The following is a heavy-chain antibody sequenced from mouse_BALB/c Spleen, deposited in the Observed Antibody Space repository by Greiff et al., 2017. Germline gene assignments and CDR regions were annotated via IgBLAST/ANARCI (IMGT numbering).Heavy chain of an antibody. J-gene: IGHJ2*01. V-gene: IGHV3-6*02. CDR2: ISYDGSN. D-gene: IGHD1-2*01. Sequence: EVQLQESGPGLVKPSQSLSLTCSVTGYSITSGYYWNWIRQFPGNKLEWMGYISYDGSNNYNPSLKNRISITRDTSKNQFFLKLNSVTTEDTATYYCARVVYGYFFDYWGQGTTLTVSS. CDR3: ARVVYGYFFDY. CDR1: GYSITSGYY.